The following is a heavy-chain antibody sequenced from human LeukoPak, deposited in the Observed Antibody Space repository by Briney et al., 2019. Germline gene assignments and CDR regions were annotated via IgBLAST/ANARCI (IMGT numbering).Heavy chain of an antibody. Sequence: KPSETLSLTCTVSGGSISSSSYYWGWIRQPPGKGLEWIGSIYYSGSTYYNPSLKSRVTISVDTSKNQFSLKLSSVTAADTAVYYCASGDRVPTMRQGTLGYWGQGTLVTVSS. J-gene: IGHJ4*02. V-gene: IGHV4-39*07. CDR2: IYYSGST. CDR1: GGSISSSSYY. CDR3: ASGDRVPTMRQGTLGY. D-gene: IGHD1/OR15-1a*01.